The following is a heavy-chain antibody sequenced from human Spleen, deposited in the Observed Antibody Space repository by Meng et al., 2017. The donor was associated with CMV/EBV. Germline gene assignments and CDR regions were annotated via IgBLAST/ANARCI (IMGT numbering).Heavy chain of an antibody. CDR1: GFTFSDYY. CDR2: ISSSGNII. CDR3: ARDGLTGTTYNWFDP. V-gene: IGHV3-11*01. Sequence: LSLTCAVSGFTFSDYYMSWIRQAPGKGLEWVSYISSSGNIIYYADSVKGRFTISRDNAKNSLYLQMNSLRAEDTAVYYCARDGLTGTTYNWFDPWGQGTLVTVSS. D-gene: IGHD1-7*01. J-gene: IGHJ5*02.